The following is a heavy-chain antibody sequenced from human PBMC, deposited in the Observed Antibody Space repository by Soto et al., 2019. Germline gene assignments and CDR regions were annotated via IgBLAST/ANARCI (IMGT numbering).Heavy chain of an antibody. V-gene: IGHV3-23*01. Sequence: GGSLRLSCAASGFTFSSYAMSWVRQAPGKGLEWVSAISGSGGSTYYADSVKGRFTISRDNSKNTLYLQMNSLRAEDTAVYYCAKAPVARPYSTPLYYFDYWGQGTLVTVSS. J-gene: IGHJ4*02. CDR2: ISGSGGST. D-gene: IGHD6-13*01. CDR1: GFTFSSYA. CDR3: AKAPVARPYSTPLYYFDY.